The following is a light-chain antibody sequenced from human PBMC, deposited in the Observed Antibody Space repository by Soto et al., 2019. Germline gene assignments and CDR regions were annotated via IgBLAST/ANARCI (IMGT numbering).Light chain of an antibody. J-gene: IGKJ1*01. CDR3: HQRQSWPRT. Sequence: EIVLTQSPATLSAFPGDRVTLSCRASQALNTRLAWCQHKPVQAPRLLIYLTSNRAAGVPSRFSAWGSETDFTLTISDVQPEDFAVYYCHQRQSWPRTFGQGTKVDIK. CDR1: QALNTR. V-gene: IGKV3-11*01. CDR2: LTS.